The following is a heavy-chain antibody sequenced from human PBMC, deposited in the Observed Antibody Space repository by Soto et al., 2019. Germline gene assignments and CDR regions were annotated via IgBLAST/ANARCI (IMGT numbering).Heavy chain of an antibody. CDR1: GFTFSNFS. D-gene: IGHD2-2*02. J-gene: IGHJ6*02. CDR3: AREYTAWPLAYGLDV. CDR2: ISSRSDI. V-gene: IGHV3-21*01. Sequence: GGSLRLSCVGSGFTFSNFSINWVRQAPGKGLEWVSSISSRSDIYYADSLKGRFTISRDNAKNSVSLQMNSLRAEDTAVYYCAREYTAWPLAYGLDVWGQGPRSPSP.